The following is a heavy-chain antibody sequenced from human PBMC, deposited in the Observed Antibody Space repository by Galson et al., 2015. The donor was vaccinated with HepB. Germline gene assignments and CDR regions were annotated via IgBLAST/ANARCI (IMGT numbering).Heavy chain of an antibody. V-gene: IGHV3-48*02. J-gene: IGHJ4*02. CDR2: ISGSGTIM. Sequence: SLRLSRAASGFTFSTYSMNWVRQAPGKGLEWVSYISGSGTIMYYADSVKGRFTISRDNAKNSLYLQMSSLRDDEAGVYYCARSSAVSVIPFDYWGQGTLVTV. CDR3: ARSSAVSVIPFDY. CDR1: GFTFSTYS. D-gene: IGHD3-22*01.